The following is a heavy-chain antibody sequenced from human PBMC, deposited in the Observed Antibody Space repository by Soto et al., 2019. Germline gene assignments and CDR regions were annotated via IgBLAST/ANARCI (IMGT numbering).Heavy chain of an antibody. CDR3: AKVQGPYCSSTSCYYFDY. CDR1: GFTFDDYA. D-gene: IGHD2-2*01. CDR2: ISWNSGSI. Sequence: EVQLVESGGGLVQPGRSLRLSCAASGFTFDDYAMHWVRQAPGKGLEWVSGISWNSGSIGYADSVKGRFTISRDNAKNSLYLQMNSLRAEDTALYYCAKVQGPYCSSTSCYYFDYWGQGTLVYASS. V-gene: IGHV3-9*01. J-gene: IGHJ4*02.